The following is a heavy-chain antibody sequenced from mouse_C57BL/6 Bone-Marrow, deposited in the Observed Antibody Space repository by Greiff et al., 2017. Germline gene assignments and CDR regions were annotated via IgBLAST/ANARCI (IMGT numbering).Heavy chain of an antibody. Sequence: VQLQQSGAELARPGASVKMSCKASGYTFTSYTMHWVKQRPGQGLEWIGYINPSSGYTKYNQKFKDKATLTADKSSSTAYMQLSSLTSEDSAVYYCARWVAFYYGNYVGAMDYWGQGTSVTVSS. J-gene: IGHJ4*01. CDR1: GYTFTSYT. CDR3: ARWVAFYYGNYVGAMDY. V-gene: IGHV1-4*01. D-gene: IGHD2-1*01. CDR2: INPSSGYT.